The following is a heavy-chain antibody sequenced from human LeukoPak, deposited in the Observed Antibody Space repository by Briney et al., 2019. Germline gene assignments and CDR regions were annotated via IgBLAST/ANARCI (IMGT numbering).Heavy chain of an antibody. CDR3: ARGGITMAYYGMDV. CDR1: GGSFSGYY. CDR2: INHSGTT. Sequence: SETLSLTCAVYGGSFSGYYWTWIRQPPGEGLEWIGEINHSGTTNYNPSLKSRVTISVDTSKNQFSLKLRSVTAADTAVYYCARGGITMAYYGMDVWGRGTPVTVSS. J-gene: IGHJ6*04. D-gene: IGHD3-10*01. V-gene: IGHV4-34*01.